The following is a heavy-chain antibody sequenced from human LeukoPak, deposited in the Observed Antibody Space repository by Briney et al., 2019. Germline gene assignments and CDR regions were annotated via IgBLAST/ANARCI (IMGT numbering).Heavy chain of an antibody. CDR1: GYTFTSYG. J-gene: IGHJ4*02. V-gene: IGHV1-18*01. D-gene: IGHD3-3*01. CDR2: ISAYNGNT. CDR3: ARVAELDYDFWSGYPNYFDY. Sequence: ASVKVSCKASGYTFTSYGISWVRQAPGQGLEWMGWISAYNGNTNYAQKLQGRATMTTDTSTSTAYMELRSLRSDDTAVYYCARVAELDYDFWSGYPNYFDYWGQGTLVTVSS.